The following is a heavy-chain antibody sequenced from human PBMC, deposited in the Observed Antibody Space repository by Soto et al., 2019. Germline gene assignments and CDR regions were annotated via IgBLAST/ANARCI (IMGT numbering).Heavy chain of an antibody. D-gene: IGHD3-10*01. CDR3: AREGFQGGLYGSGSYYGIDY. Sequence: EVQLVESGGGLVKPGGSLRLSCAASGFTFSSYSMNWVRQAPGKGLEWVSSISSSSSYIYYADSVKGRFTISRDNAKNSLYLKMNSLRAEDTAVYYCAREGFQGGLYGSGSYYGIDYWGQGSLVTVCS. CDR1: GFTFSSYS. V-gene: IGHV3-21*01. J-gene: IGHJ4*02. CDR2: ISSSSSYI.